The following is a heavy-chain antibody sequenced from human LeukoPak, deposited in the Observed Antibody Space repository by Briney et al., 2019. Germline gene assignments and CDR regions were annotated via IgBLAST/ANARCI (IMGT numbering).Heavy chain of an antibody. CDR1: GYTFTNYG. Sequence: ASVKVSCKASGYTFTNYGISWVRQAPGQGLEWMGWISAYNGHTKYAQKAQGRVTMTRDTSTSTAYMELRSLRSDDTAVYYCARDQGDYDILTGYYRVYYYYMDVWGKGTTVTISS. CDR2: ISAYNGHT. D-gene: IGHD3-9*01. J-gene: IGHJ6*03. CDR3: ARDQGDYDILTGYYRVYYYYMDV. V-gene: IGHV1-18*01.